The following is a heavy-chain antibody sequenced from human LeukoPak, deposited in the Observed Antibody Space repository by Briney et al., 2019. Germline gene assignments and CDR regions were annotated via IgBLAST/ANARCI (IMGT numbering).Heavy chain of an antibody. J-gene: IGHJ5*02. D-gene: IGHD6-6*01. CDR3: ARDPYSSSSDWFDP. V-gene: IGHV4-4*07. CDR1: GGSINIYY. CDR2: IQTSGST. Sequence: RSSETLSLTCTVSGGSINIYYWSWIRQPAGKGLEWIGRIQTSGSTNYNPSLKRRVTMSIDTSKNQFSLKMTSVTAADTAVYYCARDPYSSSSDWFDPWGQGTLVTVSS.